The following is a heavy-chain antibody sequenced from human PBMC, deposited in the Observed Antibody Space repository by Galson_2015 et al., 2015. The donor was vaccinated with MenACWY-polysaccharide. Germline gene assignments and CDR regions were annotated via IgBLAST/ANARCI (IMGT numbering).Heavy chain of an antibody. CDR2: ISGSGRTT. CDR3: AREDFCSGGTCYFYDY. Sequence: SLRLSCAASGFTFRSYSISWVRQAPGKGLEWVSAISGSGRTTYYADSVKGRFTISRDNSKNTLYLQLNSLRAEDTAVYYCAREDFCSGGTCYFYDYWGQGILVTVSA. CDR1: GFTFRSYS. V-gene: IGHV3-23*01. D-gene: IGHD2-15*01. J-gene: IGHJ4*02.